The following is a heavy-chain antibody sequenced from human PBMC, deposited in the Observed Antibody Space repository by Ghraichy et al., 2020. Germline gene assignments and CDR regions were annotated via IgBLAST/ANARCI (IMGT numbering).Heavy chain of an antibody. J-gene: IGHJ4*02. CDR3: AKDPSYYYYDTNFDS. CDR2: VRGSGDDT. CDR1: GFTFNNYA. Sequence: GGSLRLSCAASGFTFNNYAMSWVRQAPGKGLEWVSPVRGSGDDTYYADSVKGRFTISRDNSKNTLYLQMNSLRAEDTAVYFCAKDPSYYYYDTNFDSWGQGTLVTVSS. D-gene: IGHD3-22*01. V-gene: IGHV3-23*01.